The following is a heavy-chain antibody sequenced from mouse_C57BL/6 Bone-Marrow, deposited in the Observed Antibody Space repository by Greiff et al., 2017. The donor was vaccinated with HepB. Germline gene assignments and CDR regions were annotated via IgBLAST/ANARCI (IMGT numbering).Heavy chain of an antibody. J-gene: IGHJ1*03. CDR3: ARDRYYGSSPYWYFDV. CDR1: GFTFSDYY. V-gene: IGHV5-16*01. D-gene: IGHD1-1*01. Sequence: EVQLQQSEGGLVQPGRSMKLSCTASGFTFSDYYMAWVRQVPEKGLEWVANFNYDGSSTYYLDSLKSRFIISRDNAKNILYLQMSSLKSEDTATYYCARDRYYGSSPYWYFDVWGTGTTVTVSS. CDR2: FNYDGSST.